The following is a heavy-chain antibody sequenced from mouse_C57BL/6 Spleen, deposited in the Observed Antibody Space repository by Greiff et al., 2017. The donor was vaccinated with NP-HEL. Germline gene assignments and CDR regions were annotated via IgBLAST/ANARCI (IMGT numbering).Heavy chain of an antibody. CDR1: GYTFTDYA. CDR3: VRDYSGSSYCYSYFDD. Sequence: VQLQQSGPELVRPGVSVKISCKGSGYTFTDYAMDWVKQSHAKSLEWIGVISTYYGDASYNQKFKDKATMTVDKSSSTAYMELDRLTSEDSAVYYCVRDYSGSSYCYSYFDDWGTGTTVTVSS. J-gene: IGHJ1*03. D-gene: IGHD1-1*01. V-gene: IGHV1-67*01. CDR2: ISTYYGDA.